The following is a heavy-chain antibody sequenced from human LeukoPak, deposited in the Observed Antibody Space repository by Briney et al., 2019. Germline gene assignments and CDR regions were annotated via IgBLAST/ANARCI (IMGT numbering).Heavy chain of an antibody. CDR2: LYSDGNT. D-gene: IGHD1-14*01. J-gene: IGHJ4*02. CDR3: ARGVEPLAANTLAY. V-gene: IGHV3-53*01. Sequence: WGSLRLSCAASGFTVITNDMTWVRQAPGKGLEWVSVLYSDGNTKYADSVQGRFTISRDNSKNTLYLEMNSLSPDDTAVYYCARGVEPLAANTLAYWGQGTLVTVSP. CDR1: GFTVITND.